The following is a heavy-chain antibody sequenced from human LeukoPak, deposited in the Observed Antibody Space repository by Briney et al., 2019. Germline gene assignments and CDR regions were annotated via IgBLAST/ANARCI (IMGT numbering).Heavy chain of an antibody. Sequence: GGSLRLSCAASGFTFTSYSMNWVRQAPGKGLEWVSTISGGGGSTYYADSVKGRFTISRDNSKNTLYLQMNSLRAEDTAVYYCARIAVAGHFDYWGQGTLVTVSS. V-gene: IGHV3-23*01. D-gene: IGHD6-19*01. CDR2: ISGGGGST. CDR3: ARIAVAGHFDY. CDR1: GFTFTSYS. J-gene: IGHJ4*02.